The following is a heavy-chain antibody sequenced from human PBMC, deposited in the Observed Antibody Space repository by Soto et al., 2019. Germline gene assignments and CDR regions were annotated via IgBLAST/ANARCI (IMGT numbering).Heavy chain of an antibody. CDR3: TTLTMILVHLDY. J-gene: IGHJ4*02. CDR1: GFTFSSYG. V-gene: IGHV3-30*03. CDR2: ISYDGSNK. D-gene: IGHD3-22*01. Sequence: LRLSCAASGFTFSSYGMHWVRQAPGKGLEWVAVISYDGSNKYYADSVKGRFTISRDNSKNTLYLQMNSLKTEDTAVYYCTTLTMILVHLDYWGPGTLVTVSS.